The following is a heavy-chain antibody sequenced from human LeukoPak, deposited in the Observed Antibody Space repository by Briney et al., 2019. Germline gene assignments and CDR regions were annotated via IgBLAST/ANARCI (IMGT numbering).Heavy chain of an antibody. Sequence: SGGSLRLSCAASGSTFSSYAMSWVRQAPGKGLEWVSAISGSGGSTYYADSVRGRFTISRDNSKNTLYLQMNSLRAEDTAVYYCAKDYSSGWYRGYFDYWGQGTLVTVSS. D-gene: IGHD6-19*01. CDR1: GSTFSSYA. CDR3: AKDYSSGWYRGYFDY. CDR2: ISGSGGST. V-gene: IGHV3-23*01. J-gene: IGHJ4*02.